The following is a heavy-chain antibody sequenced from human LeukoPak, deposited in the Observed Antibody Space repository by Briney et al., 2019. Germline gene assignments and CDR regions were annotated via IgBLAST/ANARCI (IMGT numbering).Heavy chain of an antibody. CDR2: INHSGST. V-gene: IGHV4-34*01. D-gene: IGHD3-10*01. J-gene: IGHJ4*02. CDR1: GGSISSYY. CDR3: ARHWRSVGVDY. Sequence: SETLSLTCTVSGGSISSYYWSWIRQPPGKGLEWIGEINHSGSTNYNPSLKSRVTISVDTSKNQFSLKLSSVTAADTAVYYCARHWRSVGVDYWGQGTLVTVSS.